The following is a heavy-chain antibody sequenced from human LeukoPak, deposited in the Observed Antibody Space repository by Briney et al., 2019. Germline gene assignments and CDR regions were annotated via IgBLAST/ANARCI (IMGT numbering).Heavy chain of an antibody. J-gene: IGHJ4*02. Sequence: GSLRLSCSASGFTFSSYAMHWVRQAPGKGLEFVSGISSNGGSTYYTDPVKGRLTIPRDNSKNTVYLQMSSLRPEATSVYFCGKRLNNYFDYWGQGTLVTVSS. CDR2: ISSNGGST. CDR1: GFTFSSYA. V-gene: IGHV3-64D*06. CDR3: GKRLNNYFDY. D-gene: IGHD4/OR15-4a*01.